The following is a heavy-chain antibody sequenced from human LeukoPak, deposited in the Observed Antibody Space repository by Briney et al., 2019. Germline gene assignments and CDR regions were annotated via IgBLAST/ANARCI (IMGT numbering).Heavy chain of an antibody. CDR1: GGSISSSSYY. CDR3: AGLAGIAVVIALDR. J-gene: IGHJ4*02. CDR2: IYYSGST. D-gene: IGHD2-21*01. Sequence: SETLSLTCTVSGGSISSSSYYWGWIRQPPGKGLEWIGSIYYSGSTYYNPSLKSRVTISVDTSKNQFSLKLSSVTAADTAVYYCAGLAGIAVVIALDRWGQGTLVTVSS. V-gene: IGHV4-39*01.